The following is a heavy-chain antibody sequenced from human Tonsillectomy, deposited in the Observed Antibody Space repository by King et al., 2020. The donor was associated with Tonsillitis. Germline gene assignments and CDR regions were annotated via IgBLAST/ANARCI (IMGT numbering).Heavy chain of an antibody. CDR2: ISSSSSYI. CDR1: GFTFSSYS. CDR3: AREVSDSSGSWASLYYYYGMDV. V-gene: IGHV3-21*01. D-gene: IGHD3-22*01. Sequence: VQLVESGGGLVKPGGSLRLSCAASGFTFSSYSMNWVRQAPGKGLEWVSSISSSSSYIYYADSVKGRFTISRDNAKNSLYLQMNSLRAEDTAVYYCAREVSDSSGSWASLYYYYGMDVWGQGTTVTVSS. J-gene: IGHJ6*02.